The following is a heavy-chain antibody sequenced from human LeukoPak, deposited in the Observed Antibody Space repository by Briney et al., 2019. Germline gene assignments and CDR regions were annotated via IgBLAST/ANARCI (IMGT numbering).Heavy chain of an antibody. J-gene: IGHJ6*02. D-gene: IGHD6-13*01. CDR3: AKPDSSSWYGDYYYGMDV. CDR1: GFTFSSYA. Sequence: GGSLRLSCAASGFTFSSYAMHWVRQAPGKGLEWVAVISYDGSNKYYADSVKGRFTISRDNSKNTLYLQMNSLRAEDTAVYYCAKPDSSSWYGDYYYGMDVWGQGTTVTVSS. CDR2: ISYDGSNK. V-gene: IGHV3-30-3*02.